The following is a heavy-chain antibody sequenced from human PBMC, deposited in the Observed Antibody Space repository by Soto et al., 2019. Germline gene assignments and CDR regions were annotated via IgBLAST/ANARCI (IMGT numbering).Heavy chain of an antibody. CDR2: IYYSGST. Sequence: SETLSLTCAVSGYSISSSNWWGWIRQPPGKGLEWIGYIYYSGSTYYNPSLKSRVTMSVDTSKNQFSLKLSSVTAVDTAVYYCARIMTTVTTFYFDYWGQGTLVTVYS. CDR1: GYSISSSNW. J-gene: IGHJ4*02. CDR3: ARIMTTVTTFYFDY. D-gene: IGHD4-17*01. V-gene: IGHV4-28*01.